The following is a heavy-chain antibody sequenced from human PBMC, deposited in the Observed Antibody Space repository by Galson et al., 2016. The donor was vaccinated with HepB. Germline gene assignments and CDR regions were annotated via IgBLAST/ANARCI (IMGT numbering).Heavy chain of an antibody. CDR3: ARAFRSRGPTDQ. J-gene: IGHJ4*02. CDR1: GFTYTDYW. D-gene: IGHD6-13*01. Sequence: SLRLSCAASGFTYTDYWMHWIRQAPGKGLEWVSYISGITLYTHYAHSVRGRFTISRDNANNSLYLQMNSLTAEDTAVYFCARAFRSRGPTDQWGRGTLVTVSS. CDR2: ISGITLYT. V-gene: IGHV3-11*06.